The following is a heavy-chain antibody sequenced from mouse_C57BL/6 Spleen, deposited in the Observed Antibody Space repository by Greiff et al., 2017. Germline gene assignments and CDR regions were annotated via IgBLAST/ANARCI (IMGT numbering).Heavy chain of an antibody. CDR2: ITPNYGTT. V-gene: IGHV1-39*01. CDR3: ARYDDYDAMDY. J-gene: IGHJ4*01. D-gene: IGHD2-12*01. CDR1: GYSFTDYN. Sequence: VKLQQSGPELVKPGASVKISCKASGYSFTDYNMNWVKQSHGKSLEWIGVITPNYGTTSYNQKFKGKDTLTVDQSSSTAYMQLNSLTSEDSAVYYCARYDDYDAMDYWGQGTSVTVSS.